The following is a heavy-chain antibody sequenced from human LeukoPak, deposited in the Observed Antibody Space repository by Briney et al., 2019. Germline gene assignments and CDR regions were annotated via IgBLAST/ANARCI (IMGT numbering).Heavy chain of an antibody. V-gene: IGHV4-38-2*02. J-gene: IGHJ4*02. CDR2: VHQSGST. D-gene: IGHD3-3*01. CDR1: GYSISSGYH. Sequence: PSETLSLTCTVSGYSISSGYHYGWIRQPPGKGLEWIGSVHQSGSTYYNPSLKSRVTISIDNSKNQFSLKLTSVTAADTAVYYCESQREWSLTEYHFDYWGQGTLVTVSS. CDR3: ESQREWSLTEYHFDY.